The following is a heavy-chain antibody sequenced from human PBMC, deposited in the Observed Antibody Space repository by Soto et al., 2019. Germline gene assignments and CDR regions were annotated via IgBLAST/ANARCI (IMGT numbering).Heavy chain of an antibody. V-gene: IGHV1-8*01. CDR3: ARGPRYCTNGVCYRRYYYYGMDV. CDR1: GYTITSCD. CDR2: MNPNSGNT. Sequence: ASLKVFCNSSGYTITSCDSKWVRQATGQGLEWMGWMNPNSGNTGYAQKFQGRVTMTRNTSISTAYMELSSLRSEDTAVYYCARGPRYCTNGVCYRRYYYYGMDVWGQGTKVTVSS. J-gene: IGHJ6*02. D-gene: IGHD2-8*01.